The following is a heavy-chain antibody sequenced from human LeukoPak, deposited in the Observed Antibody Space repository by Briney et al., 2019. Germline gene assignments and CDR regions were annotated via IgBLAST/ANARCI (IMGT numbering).Heavy chain of an antibody. J-gene: IGHJ6*03. CDR3: ARGRRLRGVTSRPIYYYYYMDV. V-gene: IGHV1-8*03. Sequence: GASVKVSCKASGYTFNTFDINWVRQATGQGPEWMGWVNPYNDKTVYAPKFQGRVSISSNNSINTAYMEFSGLKSDDTAVYYCARGRRLRGVTSRPIYYYYYMDVWGGGTTVTVSS. D-gene: IGHD3-10*01. CDR1: GYTFNTFD. CDR2: VNPYNDKT.